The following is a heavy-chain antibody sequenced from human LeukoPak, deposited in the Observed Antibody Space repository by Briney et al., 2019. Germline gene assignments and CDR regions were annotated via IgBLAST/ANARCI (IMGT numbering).Heavy chain of an antibody. D-gene: IGHD1-7*01. J-gene: IGHJ6*02. Sequence: GGSLRLSCVASGFTFSSYGMHWVRLAPGKGLEWVAVIWYDGSNKYYADSVKGRFTISRDNAKNSLYLQMNSLRAEDTAVYYCARVYDWNYAGYYYYGMDVRGQGTTVTVSS. CDR2: IWYDGSNK. CDR3: ARVYDWNYAGYYYYGMDV. CDR1: GFTFSSYG. V-gene: IGHV3-33*01.